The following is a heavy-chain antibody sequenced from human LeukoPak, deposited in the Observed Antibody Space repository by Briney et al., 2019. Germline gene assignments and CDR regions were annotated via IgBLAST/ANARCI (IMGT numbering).Heavy chain of an antibody. D-gene: IGHD3-10*01. Sequence: PGGSLRLSCAASGFTFSSYGLHWVRQVTGKGLEWVSAIGTAGDTYYPGSVKGRFTISRENAKNSLYLQMNSLRVGDTAVYYCARAGYGSGSPYYGMDVWGPGTTVTVSS. CDR3: ARAGYGSGSPYYGMDV. V-gene: IGHV3-13*01. CDR1: GFTFSSYG. CDR2: IGTAGDT. J-gene: IGHJ6*02.